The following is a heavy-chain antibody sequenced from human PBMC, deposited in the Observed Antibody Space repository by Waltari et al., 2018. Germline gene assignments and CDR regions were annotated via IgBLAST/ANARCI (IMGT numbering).Heavy chain of an antibody. Sequence: QVQLQESGPGLAKASQTLSLTCDVSGGSISNLNFYWSWIRQPAGKGLEWIGRISRSGVTDYNPSLGGRATMFLDMSKNQFSLTVDSLIAADTAVYYCAVSPDTATSRAAFHFWGPGTTVSVSS. J-gene: IGHJ6*02. CDR2: ISRSGVT. V-gene: IGHV4-61*02. D-gene: IGHD5-18*01. CDR1: GGSISNLNFY. CDR3: AVSPDTATSRAAFHF.